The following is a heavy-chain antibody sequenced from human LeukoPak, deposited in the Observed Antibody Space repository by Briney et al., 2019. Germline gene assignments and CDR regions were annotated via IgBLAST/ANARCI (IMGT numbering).Heavy chain of an antibody. V-gene: IGHV3-7*01. J-gene: IGHJ3*02. CDR3: AREPGLGYAFDI. Sequence: GGSLRLSCVVSGFAISSSWMTWVRQVPGKGLEWVANINQDGSEKHYVDSVRGRFTISRDNAKDSLYLQMNSLGAEDTAVYYCAREPGLGYAFDIWGQGTKVTVSP. CDR1: GFAISSSW. CDR2: INQDGSEK. D-gene: IGHD1-1*01.